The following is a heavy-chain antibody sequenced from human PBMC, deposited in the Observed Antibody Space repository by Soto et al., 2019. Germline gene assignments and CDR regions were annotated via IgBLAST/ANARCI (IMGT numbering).Heavy chain of an antibody. J-gene: IGHJ6*02. CDR2: ISWNSGDI. D-gene: IGHD2-8*01. Sequence: EVQLVESGGGLVQPGRSLRLSCAASGFTFDDYAMHWVRQAPGKGLEWVSGISWNSGDIGYADSVKGRFTISRDNAKNSLYLQMNSLRAEDTAFYYCAKDRNGRYYYGMDVWGQGTTVTVSS. CDR3: AKDRNGRYYYGMDV. V-gene: IGHV3-9*01. CDR1: GFTFDDYA.